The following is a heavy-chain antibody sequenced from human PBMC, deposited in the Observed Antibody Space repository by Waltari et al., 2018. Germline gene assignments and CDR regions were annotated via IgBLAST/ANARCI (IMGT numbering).Heavy chain of an antibody. V-gene: IGHV4-59*01. CDR2: IYYSGST. J-gene: IGHJ5*02. CDR3: ARVRMEWDTAIRGFDP. CDR1: GGSTSSYS. Sequence: QVQLQESGPGLVKPSETLSLTCTVSGGSTSSYSWSWIRPPPGKGLEWIGYIYYSGSTNYNPSLKSRVTISVDTSKNQFSLKLSSVTAADTAVYYCARVRMEWDTAIRGFDPWGQGTLVTVSS. D-gene: IGHD5-18*01.